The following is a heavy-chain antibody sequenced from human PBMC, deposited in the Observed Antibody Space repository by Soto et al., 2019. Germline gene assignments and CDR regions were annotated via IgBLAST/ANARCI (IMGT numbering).Heavy chain of an antibody. J-gene: IGHJ2*01. CDR3: VRASMIGVPGFFAV. CDR2: IYYSGST. V-gene: IGHV4-30-4*08. D-gene: IGHD3-22*01. CDR1: GGSIINNHSY. Sequence: QVQLEESGPGLVKPSQTLSLTCTVSGGSIINNHSYWNFVRQPPGKGLEWIGYIYYSGSTSYSPSLESRLTLSLDTSKNQFSLKLRSVTVADTAVYYCVRASMIGVPGFFAVWGRGTLVSVSS.